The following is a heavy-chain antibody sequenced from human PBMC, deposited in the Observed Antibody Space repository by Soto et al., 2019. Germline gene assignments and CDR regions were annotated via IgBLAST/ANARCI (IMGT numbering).Heavy chain of an antibody. V-gene: IGHV1-8*01. CDR2: MNPNRGNT. Sequence: QVQLVQSGAEVKKPGASVKVSCKASGYTFTSYDISWVRQATGQGLEWMGWMNPNRGNTGYAQKFQGRVTMTRDTSISTAYLELRSLRSEDTPVYYCARGRGYSNPWGQGPLVTVSS. J-gene: IGHJ5*02. CDR3: ARGRGYSNP. CDR1: GYTFTSYD. D-gene: IGHD4-4*01.